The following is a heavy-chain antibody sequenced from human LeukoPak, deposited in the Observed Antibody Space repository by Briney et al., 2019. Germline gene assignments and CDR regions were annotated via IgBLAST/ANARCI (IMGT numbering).Heavy chain of an antibody. J-gene: IGHJ4*02. V-gene: IGHV4-34*01. CDR2: INHSGST. D-gene: IGHD2-2*02. CDR3: ARGSSSLAAIIRDDYFDF. Sequence: SETLSLTCAVYGGSFSGYYWSWIRQPPGKGLEWIGEINHSGSTNYNPSLKSRVTISVDTSKNQFSLKLSSVTAADTAVYYCARGSSSLAAIIRDDYFDFWGQGTLVTVSS. CDR1: GGSFSGYY.